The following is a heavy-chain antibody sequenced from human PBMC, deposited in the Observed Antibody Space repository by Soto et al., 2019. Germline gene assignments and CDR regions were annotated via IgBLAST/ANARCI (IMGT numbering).Heavy chain of an antibody. CDR1: GFTFSSYG. CDR3: AKGPFGYYYDSSGYPEYFQH. D-gene: IGHD3-22*01. CDR2: ISYDGSNK. J-gene: IGHJ1*01. V-gene: IGHV3-30*18. Sequence: GGSLRLSCAASGFTFSSYGMHWVRQAPGKGLEWVAVISYDGSNKYYADSVKGRFTISRDNSKNTLYLQMNSLRAEDTAVYYCAKGPFGYYYDSSGYPEYFQHWGQGTLVTVSS.